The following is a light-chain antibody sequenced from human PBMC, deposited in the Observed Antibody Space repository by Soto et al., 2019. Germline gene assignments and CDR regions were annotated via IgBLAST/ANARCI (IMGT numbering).Light chain of an antibody. Sequence: EIVLTQSPATLSLSPGERVTLSCRASQSISNFLAWYQQKPGQAPRLLIYDASSRASGVPSRFSGSGSGTDFTLTISSLQTEDVATYYCQKYNSAPRTFGQGTKVDIK. CDR1: QSISNF. V-gene: IGKV3-11*01. CDR2: DAS. CDR3: QKYNSAPRT. J-gene: IGKJ1*01.